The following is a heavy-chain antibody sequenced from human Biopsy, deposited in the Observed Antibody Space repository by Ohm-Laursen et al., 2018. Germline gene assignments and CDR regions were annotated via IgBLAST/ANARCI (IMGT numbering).Heavy chain of an antibody. CDR2: ISYDGSKT. J-gene: IGHJ6*02. Sequence: SLRLSCAALGFTFSNSGMHWVRQAPGKGLEWVAAISYDGSKTDYGDSVKGRLNISRDNSKNTLDLQMSSLRVEDTAVYFCAKDKKTFNFYYCGMDVWGQGTTVTVSS. V-gene: IGHV3-30*18. D-gene: IGHD2/OR15-2a*01. CDR1: GFTFSNSG. CDR3: AKDKKTFNFYYCGMDV.